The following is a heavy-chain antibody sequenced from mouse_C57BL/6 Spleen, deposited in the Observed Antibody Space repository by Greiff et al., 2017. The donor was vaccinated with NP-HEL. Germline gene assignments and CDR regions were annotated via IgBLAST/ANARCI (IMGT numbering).Heavy chain of an antibody. V-gene: IGHV3-1*01. CDR1: GYSITSGYD. D-gene: IGHD2-2*01. J-gene: IGHJ3*01. CDR2: ISYSGST. Sequence: EVQLQQSGPGMVKPSQSLSLTCTVTGYSITSGYDWHWIRHFPGNKLEWMGYISYSGSTNYNPSLKSRISITHDTSKNHFFLKLNSVTTEDTATYYCARTREYGYDAWFAYWGQGTLVTVSA. CDR3: ARTREYGYDAWFAY.